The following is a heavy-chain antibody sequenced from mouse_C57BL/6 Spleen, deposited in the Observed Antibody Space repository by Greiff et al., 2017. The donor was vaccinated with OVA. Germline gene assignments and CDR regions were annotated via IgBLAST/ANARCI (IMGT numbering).Heavy chain of an antibody. Sequence: QVQLQQSGPELVKPGASVKISCKASGYAFSSSWMNWVKQRPGKGLEWIGRIYPGDGDTNYNGKFKGKATLTADKSYRTAYMRLSSLSSVGTVVSFCANFAYGGQETLVTVSA. CDR1: GYAFSSSW. CDR2: IYPGDGDT. V-gene: IGHV1-82*01. J-gene: IGHJ3*01. CDR3: ANFAY.